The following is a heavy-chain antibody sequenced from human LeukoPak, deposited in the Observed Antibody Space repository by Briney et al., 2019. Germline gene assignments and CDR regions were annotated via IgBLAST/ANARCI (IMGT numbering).Heavy chain of an antibody. J-gene: IGHJ1*01. CDR2: ISHDGSNK. V-gene: IGHV3-30*01. D-gene: IGHD6-13*01. CDR3: AGSPKYSSSWYEYFQH. CDR1: GFAFSSYA. Sequence: PGGSLRPSCAASGFAFSSYAMHWVRQAPGKGLEWVAAISHDGSNKYHADSVKGRFTISRDNSKNTVYLQMNSLRAEDTAVYFCAGSPKYSSSWYEYFQHWGQGTLVTVSS.